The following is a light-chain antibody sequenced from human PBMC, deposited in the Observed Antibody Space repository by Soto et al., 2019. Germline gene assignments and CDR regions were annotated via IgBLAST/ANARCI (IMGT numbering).Light chain of an antibody. CDR1: QSISSSF. J-gene: IGKJ4*01. CDR3: QQHGSYPLT. CDR2: GVS. Sequence: ENVLTQSPGTLSLSPGERATLSCRASQSISSSFLAWYQQKTGQAPRLLIYGVSSRATGIPDRFSGSGSGTDFTLTISRLEPEDVAVYYCQQHGSYPLTFGGGTKVDIK. V-gene: IGKV3-20*01.